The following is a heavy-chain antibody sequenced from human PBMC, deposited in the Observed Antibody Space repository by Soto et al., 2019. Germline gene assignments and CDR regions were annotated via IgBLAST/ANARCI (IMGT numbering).Heavy chain of an antibody. J-gene: IGHJ4*02. Sequence: ESGPTLVNPTQTLTLTCTFSGFSLSTSGMRVSWIRQPPGKALEWLARIDWDDDKFYRTSLKTRLTISKDTSKNQVVLTMTNMDPADTATYYCARQRGQLRGRYFDYWGQGALVTVSS. CDR3: ARQRGQLRGRYFDY. V-gene: IGHV2-70*04. CDR2: IDWDDDK. CDR1: GFSLSTSGMR. D-gene: IGHD1-26*01.